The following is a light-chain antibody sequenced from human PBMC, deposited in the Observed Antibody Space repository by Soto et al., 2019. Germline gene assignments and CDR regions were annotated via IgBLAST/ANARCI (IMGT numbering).Light chain of an antibody. CDR2: KAS. J-gene: IGKJ5*01. CDR3: QQYNSYSIT. Sequence: DIQMTQSPSTLSASVGDRVTITCRASQSVSTYLAWYQQKPGKAPNLLIYKASSLESGVPSRFSGSGSGTEFTLTISSLQPDDFATYYCQQYNSYSITFGQGTRLEIQ. V-gene: IGKV1-5*03. CDR1: QSVSTY.